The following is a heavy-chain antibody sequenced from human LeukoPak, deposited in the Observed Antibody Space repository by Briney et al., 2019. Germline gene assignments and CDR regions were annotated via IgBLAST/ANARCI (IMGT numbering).Heavy chain of an antibody. CDR1: GGSFSGYY. V-gene: IGHV4-34*01. CDR3: ARENQLELLFYFDY. D-gene: IGHD1-7*01. J-gene: IGHJ4*02. CDR2: INHSGST. Sequence: SETLSLTCAVYGGSFSGYYWSWIRQPPGKGLEWIGEINHSGSTNYNPSLKSRVTISVDTSKNQFSLKLSSVTAADTAVYYCARENQLELLFYFDYWGQGTLVTVSS.